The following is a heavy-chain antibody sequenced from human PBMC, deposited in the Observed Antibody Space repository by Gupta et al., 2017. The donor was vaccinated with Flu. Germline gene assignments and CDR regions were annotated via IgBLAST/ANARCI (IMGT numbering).Heavy chain of an antibody. J-gene: IGHJ6*02. V-gene: IGHV3-23*01. CDR1: GLPLSSYA. D-gene: IGHD2-21*02. Sequence: EVQLLESGGGVVQPGGSLRLSRAASGLPLSSYAMHWFRQAPGKGLEWVSAISGSGGSTYYADSVKGRFTISRDNPKNTLYLQMNSLRAEDTAVYYCAKDASYCGGDCDYYYGMDVWGQGTTVTVSS. CDR2: ISGSGGST. CDR3: AKDASYCGGDCDYYYGMDV.